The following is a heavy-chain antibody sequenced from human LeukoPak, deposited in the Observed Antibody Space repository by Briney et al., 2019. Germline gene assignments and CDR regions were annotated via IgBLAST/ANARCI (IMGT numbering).Heavy chain of an antibody. CDR1: GGSFSGYH. D-gene: IGHD6-19*01. Sequence: SETLSLTCAVYGGSFSGYHWSWIRQPPGKGLEWIGEINHSGSTNYNPSLKSRVTISVDTSKNQFSLKLSSVTAADTAVYYCARVAPGYSSGWSDYWGQGTLVTVSS. CDR2: INHSGST. V-gene: IGHV4-34*01. CDR3: ARVAPGYSSGWSDY. J-gene: IGHJ4*02.